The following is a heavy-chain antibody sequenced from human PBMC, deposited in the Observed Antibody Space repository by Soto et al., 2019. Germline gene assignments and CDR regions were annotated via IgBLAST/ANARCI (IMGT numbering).Heavy chain of an antibody. CDR2: ISSSGDIK. Sequence: GSLRLSCAASGFTFSDYYMNWIRQAPGKGLEWVSYISSSGDIKYYADSVKGRFTISRDNAKKSLYLEMNSLGVDDTAMYCCARIGTAWPTDYWGQGTLVTVSS. D-gene: IGHD1-7*01. J-gene: IGHJ4*02. CDR1: GFTFSDYY. V-gene: IGHV3-11*01. CDR3: ARIGTAWPTDY.